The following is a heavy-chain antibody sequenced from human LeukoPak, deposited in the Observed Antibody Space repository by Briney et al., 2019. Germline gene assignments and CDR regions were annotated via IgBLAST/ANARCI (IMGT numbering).Heavy chain of an antibody. CDR3: ARAQGIAVAGTFGDDY. V-gene: IGHV3-20*04. J-gene: IGHJ4*02. Sequence: GGSLTLSCAASGFTFDDYGMSWVRQAPGKGLEWVSGINWNGVSTGYADSVKGRFTISRDNAKNSLYLQMNSLRAEDTALYYCARAQGIAVAGTFGDDYWGQGTLVTVCS. CDR1: GFTFDDYG. CDR2: INWNGVST. D-gene: IGHD6-19*01.